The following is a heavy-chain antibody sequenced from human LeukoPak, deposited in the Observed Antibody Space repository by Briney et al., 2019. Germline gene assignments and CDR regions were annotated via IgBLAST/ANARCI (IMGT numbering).Heavy chain of an antibody. CDR1: GFTFSDYY. V-gene: IGHV3-11*01. D-gene: IGHD1-26*01. J-gene: IGHJ4*02. CDR2: ISSSGSTI. CDR3: ARDWAIVGASAGDY. Sequence: GGSLRFSCAAPGFTFSDYYMSWIRKAPGKGLEWVSYISSSGSTIYYADSVKGRLTISRDNAKNSLYLQMNSLRAEDTAVYYCARDWAIVGASAGDYWGQGTLVTVSS.